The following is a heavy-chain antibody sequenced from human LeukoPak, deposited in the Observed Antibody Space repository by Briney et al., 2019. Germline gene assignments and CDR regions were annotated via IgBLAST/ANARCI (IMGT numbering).Heavy chain of an antibody. CDR3: TSGGGTMDF. CDR2: IKSKSEGGTI. D-gene: IGHD2-15*01. CDR1: GLTFSDSW. Sequence: GRSLRLSCAASGLTFSDSWMSWVRQAPGKGLESVGRIKSKSEGGTIDYVVPVKGRFTISRDDSTNTVYLQMNSLKTEDTAVYYCTSGGGTMDFWGQGTLVTVSS. V-gene: IGHV3-15*01. J-gene: IGHJ4*02.